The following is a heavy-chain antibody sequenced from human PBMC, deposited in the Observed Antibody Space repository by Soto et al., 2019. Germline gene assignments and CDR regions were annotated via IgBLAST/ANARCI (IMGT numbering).Heavy chain of an antibody. J-gene: IGHJ4*02. D-gene: IGHD2-15*01. V-gene: IGHV1-3*05. CDR2: INAGNGNT. CDR3: ARGTVVPHFDY. Sequence: QVQLVQSGAEEKKPGASVKVSCKASGYTFTSDAMHWVRQAPGQRLEWMGWINAGNGNTKYSQKFQGRVTITRDTSASTAYMELSSLRSADTAVYYCARGTVVPHFDYWGQGTLVTVSS. CDR1: GYTFTSDA.